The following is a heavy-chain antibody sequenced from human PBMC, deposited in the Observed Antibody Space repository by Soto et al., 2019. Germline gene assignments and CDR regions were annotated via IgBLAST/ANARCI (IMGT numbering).Heavy chain of an antibody. J-gene: IGHJ6*02. CDR2: IYYSGST. Sequence: SETLSLTCTVSGGSVSSGSYYWSWIRQPPGKRLEWIGYIYYSGSTNYNPSLKSRVTISVDTSKNQFSLKLSSVTAAEKAVYFCASGIEGWYQGRYYYGMDVWGQGTTVTISS. CDR3: ASGIEGWYQGRYYYGMDV. CDR1: GGSVSSGSYY. V-gene: IGHV4-61*01. D-gene: IGHD6-19*01.